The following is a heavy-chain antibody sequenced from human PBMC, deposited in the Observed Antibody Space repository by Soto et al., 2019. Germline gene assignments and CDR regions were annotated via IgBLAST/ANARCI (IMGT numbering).Heavy chain of an antibody. CDR1: GGSIRTTNW. D-gene: IGHD3-10*01. CDR2: VYHSGST. V-gene: IGHV4-4*02. Sequence: VQLQESGPRQVKTSETVSLTCAVSGGSIRTTNWWSWVRQSPGKGLEWIGEVYHSGSTRYNPSLRSRVTISIDTSKNKFFLDLTSVTAADTAVYFCARDQAGSPFRYWGQGILVTVSP. CDR3: ARDQAGSPFRY. J-gene: IGHJ4*02.